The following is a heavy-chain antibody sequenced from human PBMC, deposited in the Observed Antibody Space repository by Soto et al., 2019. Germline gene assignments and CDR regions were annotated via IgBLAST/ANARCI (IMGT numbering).Heavy chain of an antibody. CDR1: GFTFSSYS. D-gene: IGHD2-2*01. CDR3: ARTVPAAKYYYYYYYMDV. V-gene: IGHV3-48*01. CDR2: ISSSSSTI. Sequence: EVQLVESGGGLVQPGGSLRLSCAASGFTFSSYSMNWVRQAPGKGLEWVSYISSSSSTIYYADSVKGRFTISRDNAKNSLYLQINSLRAEDTAVYYCARTVPAAKYYYYYYYMDVCGKGTTVTVSS. J-gene: IGHJ6*03.